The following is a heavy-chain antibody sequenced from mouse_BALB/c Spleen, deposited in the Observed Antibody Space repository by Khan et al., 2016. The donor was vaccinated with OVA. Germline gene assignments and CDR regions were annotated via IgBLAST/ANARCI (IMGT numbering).Heavy chain of an antibody. V-gene: IGHV1-5*01. D-gene: IGHD2-4*01. CDR3: TRSYDSDYFDY. CDR1: GYSFANYW. CDR2: IYPGISDT. J-gene: IGHJ2*01. Sequence: VQLQQSGTVLAWPGASVKMSCKASGYSFANYWMHWVKQRPGQVLEWVGTIYPGISDTRYNQKFQVKARFTADTAASISYMERSSLTSEDAAVYYCTRSYDSDYFDYWGQCTTLTVSS.